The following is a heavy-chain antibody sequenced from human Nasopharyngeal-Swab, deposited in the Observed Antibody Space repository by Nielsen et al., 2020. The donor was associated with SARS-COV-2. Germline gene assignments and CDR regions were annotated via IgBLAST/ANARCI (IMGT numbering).Heavy chain of an antibody. V-gene: IGHV3-33*01. CDR3: ARDMGPIAALLMYYFDY. CDR2: IWYDGSNK. J-gene: IGHJ4*02. Sequence: GESLKISCAASGFTFSSYGMHWVRQAPGKGLEWVAVIWYDGSNKYYADSVKGRFTISRDNSKNTLYLQMNSLRAEDTAVYYCARDMGPIAALLMYYFDYWGQGTLVTVSS. CDR1: GFTFSSYG. D-gene: IGHD6-6*01.